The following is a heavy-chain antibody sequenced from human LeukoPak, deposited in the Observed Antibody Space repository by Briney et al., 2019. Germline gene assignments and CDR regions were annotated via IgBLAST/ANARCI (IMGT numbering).Heavy chain of an antibody. V-gene: IGHV4-34*01. CDR3: ARGPNYGGNSKDFDY. J-gene: IGHJ4*02. Sequence: PSVTLALMCAVWVGPYRVYYGLGTPQPPGKGREWIVEINHSGSHNYNPSLKSRVTISVDTSKNQFSLKLSSVTAADTAVYYCARGPNYGGNSKDFDYWGQGTLVTVSS. D-gene: IGHD4-23*01. CDR1: VGPYRVYY. CDR2: INHSGSH.